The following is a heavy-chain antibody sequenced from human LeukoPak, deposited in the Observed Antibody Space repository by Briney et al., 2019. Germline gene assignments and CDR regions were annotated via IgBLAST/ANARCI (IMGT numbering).Heavy chain of an antibody. CDR3: ARGALYGSGSSDPDY. V-gene: IGHV1-18*01. J-gene: IGHJ4*02. D-gene: IGHD3-10*01. CDR1: GYTFNNYA. Sequence: ASVKVSCKASGYTFNNYAISWVRQAPGQGLEWMGWISAYNGNTNYAQKLQGRVTMTTDTSTSTAYMELRSLRSDDTAVYYCARGALYGSGSSDPDYWGQGTLVTVSS. CDR2: ISAYNGNT.